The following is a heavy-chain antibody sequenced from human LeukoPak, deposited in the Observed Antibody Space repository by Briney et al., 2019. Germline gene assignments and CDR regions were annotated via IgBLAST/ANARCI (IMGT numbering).Heavy chain of an antibody. J-gene: IGHJ4*02. D-gene: IGHD2-2*01. CDR3: ARAGFNVVVPAAFDY. Sequence: SETLSLTCTVSGGSISSYYWSWIRQPAGKGLEWIGRIYTSGSTNYNPSLKSRVTMSVDTSKNQFSLKLSSVTAADTAVYYCARAGFNVVVPAAFDYWGQGTLVTVSS. CDR1: GGSISSYY. CDR2: IYTSGST. V-gene: IGHV4-4*07.